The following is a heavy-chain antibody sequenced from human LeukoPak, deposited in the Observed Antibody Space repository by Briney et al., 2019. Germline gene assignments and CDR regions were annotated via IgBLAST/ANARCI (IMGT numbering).Heavy chain of an antibody. CDR2: IYYSGGT. J-gene: IGHJ4*02. D-gene: IGHD3-22*01. Sequence: SETLSLTCTVSGGSIGSYYWSWIRQPPGKGLEWIGYIYYSGGTNYNPSLKSRVTISVDTSKKQFSLRLSSVTAADTAVYYCARRGGDSSGNFDYWGQGTLVTVSS. V-gene: IGHV4-59*08. CDR1: GGSIGSYY. CDR3: ARRGGDSSGNFDY.